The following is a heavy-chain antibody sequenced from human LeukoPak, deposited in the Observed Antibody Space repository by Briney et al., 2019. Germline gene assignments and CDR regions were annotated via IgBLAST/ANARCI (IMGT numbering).Heavy chain of an antibody. J-gene: IGHJ4*02. CDR3: ARKSVYSSGWYSSYYFDY. D-gene: IGHD6-19*01. CDR1: GGSFSGYY. Sequence: SETLSLTCAVYGGSFSGYYWSWIRQPPGKGLEWIGEINHSGSTNYNPSFKSRVTISVDTSKNQFSLKLSSVTAADTAVYYCARKSVYSSGWYSSYYFDYWGQGTLVTVSS. CDR2: INHSGST. V-gene: IGHV4-34*01.